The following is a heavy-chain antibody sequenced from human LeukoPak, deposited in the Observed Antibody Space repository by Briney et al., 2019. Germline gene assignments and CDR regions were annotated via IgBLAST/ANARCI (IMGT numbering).Heavy chain of an antibody. CDR2: INPNSGGT. Sequence: ASVKVSCKASGYTFTGYYMHWVRQAPGQGLEWMGWINPNSGGTNYAQKFQGRVTMTRDTSTSAAYMELRSLKSDDTAVYYCATLSPGDADYWGQGTLVTVSS. J-gene: IGHJ4*02. CDR3: ATLSPGDADY. CDR1: GYTFTGYY. V-gene: IGHV1-2*02. D-gene: IGHD2-21*02.